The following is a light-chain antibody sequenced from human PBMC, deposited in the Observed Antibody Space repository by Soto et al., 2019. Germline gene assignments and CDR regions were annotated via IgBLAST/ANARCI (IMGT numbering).Light chain of an antibody. CDR2: GNR. CDR1: NSNLGAGYD. CDR3: QAYDYSLTAFV. J-gene: IGLJ3*02. V-gene: IGLV1-40*01. Sequence: QSVLTQPPSVSGAPGQRVTISCTGNNSNLGAGYDVHWYQQLPGAAPKLVIFGNRNRPSGVPERFSGSKSGTSAPLAITGLQAEDEADYYGQAYDYSLTAFVFGGGTKLTVL.